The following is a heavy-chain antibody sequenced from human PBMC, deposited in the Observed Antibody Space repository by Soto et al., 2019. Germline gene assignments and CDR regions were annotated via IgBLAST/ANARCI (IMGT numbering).Heavy chain of an antibody. CDR1: GGSIRLDVFS. J-gene: IGHJ2*01. V-gene: IGHV4-30-2*01. D-gene: IGHD2-15*01. CDR2: IYPSGTA. CDR3: VRDGGHCRGGLCTAWYLDV. Sequence: QLQLQESGSGLVKPSETLSLSCGVSGGSIRLDVFSWVWIRHPPGQVLEWFAHIYPSGTAYDNPSLRGRVTISAEKSNDHLSLRLSSVTAADTAVYYCVRDGGHCRGGLCTAWYLDVWGRGIVVTASS.